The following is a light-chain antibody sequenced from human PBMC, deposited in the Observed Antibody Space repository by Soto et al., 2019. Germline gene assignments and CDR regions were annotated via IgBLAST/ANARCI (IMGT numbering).Light chain of an antibody. Sequence: QSALTQPRSVSGSPGQSVTISCTGTLSDVGGYSFVSWYQQHPGKVPKLMIYDVSERPSGVPDRFSGSKSGNTASLTISGLQAEDEDDYYCCSYAGSYTFVFGTGTKATVL. J-gene: IGLJ1*01. CDR3: CSYAGSYTFV. CDR1: LSDVGGYSF. CDR2: DVS. V-gene: IGLV2-11*01.